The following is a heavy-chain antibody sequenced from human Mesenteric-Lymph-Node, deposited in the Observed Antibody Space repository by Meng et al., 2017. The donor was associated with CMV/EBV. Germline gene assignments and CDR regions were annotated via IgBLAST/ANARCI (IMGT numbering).Heavy chain of an antibody. D-gene: IGHD6-13*01. CDR3: ANSSGIAAAGPFYFDY. Sequence: QITLKESGPTLVKPTQTLTLTCTFSGFSLSTSGVGVGWIRQPPGKALEWLALIYWDDDKRYSPSLKSRLTITKDTSKNQVVLTMTNMDPVDTATYYCANSSGIAAAGPFYFDYWGQGTLVTVSS. CDR1: GFSLSTSGVG. CDR2: IYWDDDK. J-gene: IGHJ4*02. V-gene: IGHV2-5*02.